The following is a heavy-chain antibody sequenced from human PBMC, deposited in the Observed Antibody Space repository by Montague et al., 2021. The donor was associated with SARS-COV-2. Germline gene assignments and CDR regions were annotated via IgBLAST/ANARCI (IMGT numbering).Heavy chain of an antibody. CDR2: IYYSGST. Sequence: SETLSLTCTVSGGSISSSSYYWGWIRQPPGKGLEWIGSIYYSGSTYYNPSLKSRVTISVDTSKNQFSLKLSSVTAADTAVYYCARQPTRGITIFGVVTDYGMDVRGQGTLVTVSS. V-gene: IGHV4-39*01. CDR1: GGSISSSSYY. J-gene: IGHJ6*02. CDR3: ARQPTRGITIFGVVTDYGMDV. D-gene: IGHD3-3*01.